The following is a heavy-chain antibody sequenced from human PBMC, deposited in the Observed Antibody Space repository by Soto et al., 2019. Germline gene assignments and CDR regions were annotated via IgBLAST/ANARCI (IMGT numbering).Heavy chain of an antibody. Sequence: QVQLVQSGAEVKKPGASVKVSCKASGYTFTSYSISWVRQAPGQGLEWMGWISAYNGNTDPARKLQGTVTMTTDTSTSTAYKELRSLRSDDTAVYYCARDVGYGLIDYWGQGTLVTVSS. CDR3: ARDVGYGLIDY. CDR2: ISAYNGNT. J-gene: IGHJ4*02. V-gene: IGHV1-18*01. CDR1: GYTFTSYS. D-gene: IGHD5-18*01.